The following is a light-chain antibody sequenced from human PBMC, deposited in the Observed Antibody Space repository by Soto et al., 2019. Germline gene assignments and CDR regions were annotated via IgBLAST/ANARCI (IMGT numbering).Light chain of an antibody. J-gene: IGKJ4*01. CDR1: QSVSGY. Sequence: EVVLTQSPATLSLSPGERATLSCRASQSVSGYLGWYQQKPGQAPRLLIYHASKRATGIPARFSGSGSGTAFNFTISSLEADDFAVYCGQQRSNWPRVTFGGGTEVEIK. CDR3: QQRSNWPRVT. CDR2: HAS. V-gene: IGKV3-11*01.